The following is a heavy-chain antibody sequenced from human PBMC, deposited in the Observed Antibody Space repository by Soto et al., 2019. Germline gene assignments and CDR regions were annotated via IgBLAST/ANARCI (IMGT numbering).Heavy chain of an antibody. CDR1: GFTFSSYA. J-gene: IGHJ4*02. CDR2: IRGSGGST. D-gene: IGHD3-9*01. V-gene: IGHV3-23*01. CDR3: AKERTGNPSIYFDY. Sequence: GGSLRLSCAASGFTFSSYAMSWVRQAPGKGLEWVSAIRGSGGSTYYADSVKGRFTISRDNSKNTLYLKMNSLRAEDTAVYYCAKERTGNPSIYFDYWGQGTRVTVSS.